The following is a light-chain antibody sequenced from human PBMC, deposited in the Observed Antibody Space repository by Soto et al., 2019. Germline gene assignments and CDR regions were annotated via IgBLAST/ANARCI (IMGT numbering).Light chain of an antibody. CDR2: GAS. CDR3: QQYGSSPEST. J-gene: IGKJ4*01. Sequence: EIVLTQSPGTLSLSPGERATLSCRASQSVSSSYLAWYQQKPGQAPRLLIYGASSRATGIPDRFSGSGSGTDFTLTISRLEPEDFAVYYCQQYGSSPESTFGGGNKVEIK. CDR1: QSVSSSY. V-gene: IGKV3-20*01.